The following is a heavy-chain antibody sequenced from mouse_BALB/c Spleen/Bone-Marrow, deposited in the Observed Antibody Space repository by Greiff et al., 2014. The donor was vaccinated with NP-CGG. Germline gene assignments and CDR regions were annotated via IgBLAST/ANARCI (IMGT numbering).Heavy chain of an antibody. CDR2: IYPGNSDT. CDR1: GYSFSSYW. Sequence: GQLQQSGTVLARAWASVKMSCKASGYSFSSYWVHWGRQRPGQGLEWIGAIYPGNSDTSYNQKFKGKAKLTAVTSATTAYMELSSLTNEDSAVYFCTRKVYYGNPLDYWGQGTTLTVSS. CDR3: TRKVYYGNPLDY. V-gene: IGHV1-5*01. J-gene: IGHJ2*01. D-gene: IGHD2-1*01.